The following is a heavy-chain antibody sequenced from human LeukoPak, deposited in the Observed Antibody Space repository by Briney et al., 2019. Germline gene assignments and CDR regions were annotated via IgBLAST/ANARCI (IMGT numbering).Heavy chain of an antibody. J-gene: IGHJ5*02. Sequence: SETLSLTCAVYGGSFSGYYWSWIRQPPGKGLEWIGEINHSGSTNYNPSLKSRVTISVDTSKNQFSLKLSSVTAADTAVYYCASGNSGSYYYWFDPWGQGTLVTVSS. CDR3: ASGNSGSYYYWFDP. V-gene: IGHV4-34*01. D-gene: IGHD1-26*01. CDR1: GGSFSGYY. CDR2: INHSGST.